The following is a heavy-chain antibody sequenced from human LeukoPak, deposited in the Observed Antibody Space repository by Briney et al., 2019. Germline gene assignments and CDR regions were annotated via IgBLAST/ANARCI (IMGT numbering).Heavy chain of an antibody. CDR3: AKQEYSGNFCAGFGLDY. Sequence: PGGSLRLSCAASGFTFSSYAMTWVRQAPGNGLEWVSTITGSGGSTYYADSVKGRFTISRDNSKNTVYLQMNSLRAEDTAVFYCAKQEYSGNFCAGFGLDYWGQGTLVTVSS. V-gene: IGHV3-23*01. D-gene: IGHD5-12*01. CDR2: ITGSGGST. J-gene: IGHJ4*02. CDR1: GFTFSSYA.